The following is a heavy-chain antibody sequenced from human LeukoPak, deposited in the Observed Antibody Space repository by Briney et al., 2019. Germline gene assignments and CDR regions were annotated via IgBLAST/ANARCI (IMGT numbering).Heavy chain of an antibody. CDR3: ARSVVVTAYFDY. CDR1: GGSISSYY. D-gene: IGHD2-21*02. Sequence: SETLSLTCTVSGGSISSYYWSWIRQPPEKGLEWIGYIYYSGSTNYNPSLKSRVTISVDTSKNQFSLKLSSVTAADTAVYYCARSVVVTAYFDYWGQGTLVTVSS. J-gene: IGHJ4*02. CDR2: IYYSGST. V-gene: IGHV4-59*01.